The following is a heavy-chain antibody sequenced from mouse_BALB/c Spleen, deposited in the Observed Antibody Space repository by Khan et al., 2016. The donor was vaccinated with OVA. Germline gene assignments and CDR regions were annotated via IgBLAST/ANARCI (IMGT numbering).Heavy chain of an antibody. V-gene: IGHV1-18*01. CDR1: GYTFTDYN. J-gene: IGHJ2*01. CDR2: ITPNNGGI. CDR3: TRGGHGSPFDY. Sequence: EVQLQQSGPELVKPGASVKISCKASGYTFTDYNMDWVKQSHGKSLEWIGDITPNNGGIIYNQKFKGKATLPVDKSSSTAYLELRSLTSEDTAVYYCTRGGHGSPFDYWGQGTTLTVSS. D-gene: IGHD1-1*01.